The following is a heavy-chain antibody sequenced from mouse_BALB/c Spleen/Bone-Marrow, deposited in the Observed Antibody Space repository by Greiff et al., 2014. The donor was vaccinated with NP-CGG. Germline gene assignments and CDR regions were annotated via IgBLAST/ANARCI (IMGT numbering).Heavy chain of an antibody. CDR1: GYTFTSFW. J-gene: IGHJ4*01. Sequence: QVQLQQSGAELAEPGASVKMSCKASGYTFTSFWLHWVKQRPGQGLEWIGYINPPTDYTEYNQKFRDKATLTADKSSSTAYMQLSSLTSEDSAVYYCTRWPYYVMNYWGQGTSVTVSS. V-gene: IGHV1-7*01. CDR2: INPPTDYT. CDR3: TRWPYYVMNY.